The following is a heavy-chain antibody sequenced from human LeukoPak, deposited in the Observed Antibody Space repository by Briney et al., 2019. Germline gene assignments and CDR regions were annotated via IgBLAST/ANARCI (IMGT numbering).Heavy chain of an antibody. CDR2: IHYSGRT. J-gene: IGHJ3*02. V-gene: IGHV4-59*01. CDR1: GGSISSYY. CDR3: AREGAFDI. Sequence: PSETLSLTCTVSGGSISSYYWSRIRQPPGKGLEWIGYIHYSGRTNYNPSLKSRVTISVDTSKNQVSLKLSSVTAADTAVYYCAREGAFDIWGQGTMVTVSS.